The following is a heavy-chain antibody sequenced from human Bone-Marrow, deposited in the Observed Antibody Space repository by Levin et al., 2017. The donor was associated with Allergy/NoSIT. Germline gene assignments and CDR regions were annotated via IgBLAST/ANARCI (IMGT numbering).Heavy chain of an antibody. D-gene: IGHD1-14*01. J-gene: IGHJ4*02. V-gene: IGHV3-9*01. CDR3: ASNSLTGQFDY. Sequence: PGGSLRLSCAASGFTFDDYAMHWVRQAPGKGLEWVSGISWNSGSIGYADSVKGRFTISRDNAKNSLYLQMNSLRAEDTALYYCASNSLTGQFDYWGQGTLVTVSS. CDR1: GFTFDDYA. CDR2: ISWNSGSI.